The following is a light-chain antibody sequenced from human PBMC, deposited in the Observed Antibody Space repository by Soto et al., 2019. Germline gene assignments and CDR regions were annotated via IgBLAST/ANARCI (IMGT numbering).Light chain of an antibody. J-gene: IGKJ1*01. V-gene: IGKV1-39*01. CDR2: KAS. Sequence: IQMTKSPSSLSASVPDRVPLYCRASQTISSWLAWYQQKPGKAPKLLIYKASTLKSGVPSRFSGSGSGTEFTLTISSLQPEDFATYYCQQSYSTLWTFGQGTKVDIK. CDR3: QQSYSTLWT. CDR1: QTISSW.